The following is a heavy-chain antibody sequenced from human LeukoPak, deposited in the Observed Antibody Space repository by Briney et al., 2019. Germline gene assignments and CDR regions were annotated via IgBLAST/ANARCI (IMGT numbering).Heavy chain of an antibody. V-gene: IGHV1-2*02. D-gene: IGHD4-17*01. CDR2: INPNSGDT. CDR3: ARYPPPPYGVYPYDY. Sequence: GASVKVSCKTSGYTFTGYYIHWVRQAPGQGLEWMGWINPNSGDTDSAQKFQGRVTMTRDTSITTAYMELSRLIFDDTAVYYCARYPPPPYGVYPYDYWGQGTLVTVSS. CDR1: GYTFTGYY. J-gene: IGHJ4*02.